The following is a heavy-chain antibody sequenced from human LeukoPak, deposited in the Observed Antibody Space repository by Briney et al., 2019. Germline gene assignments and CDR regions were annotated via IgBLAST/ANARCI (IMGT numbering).Heavy chain of an antibody. V-gene: IGHV1-8*01. CDR2: MNPNSGNT. D-gene: IGHD1-7*01. J-gene: IGHJ5*02. Sequence: ASVKVSCKASGYTFTSYDINWVRQATGQGLEWMGWMNPNSGNTGYAQKFQGRVTMTRNTSISTAYMELSSLRSEDTAVYYCATDLAGTKPFDPWGQGTLVTVSS. CDR1: GYTFTSYD. CDR3: ATDLAGTKPFDP.